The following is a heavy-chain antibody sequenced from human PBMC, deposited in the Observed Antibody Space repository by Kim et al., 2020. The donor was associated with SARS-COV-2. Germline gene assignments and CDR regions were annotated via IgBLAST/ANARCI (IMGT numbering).Heavy chain of an antibody. Sequence: DDKYSSTTLKTRLTISKDTSKNQVVLTMTNMDPVDTATYYCARELYYFDYWGQGTLVTVSS. CDR2: DDK. V-gene: IGHV2-70*01. D-gene: IGHD1-26*01. CDR3: ARELYYFDY. J-gene: IGHJ4*02.